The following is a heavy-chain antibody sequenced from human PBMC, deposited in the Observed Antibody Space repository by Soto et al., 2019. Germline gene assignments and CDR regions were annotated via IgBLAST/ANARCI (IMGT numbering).Heavy chain of an antibody. V-gene: IGHV4-34*01. D-gene: IGHD2-15*01. Sequence: QVQLQQWGAGLLKPSETLSLTCAVYGGSFSGYYWNWIRQPPGKGLEWIGEINHSGSTNYNPSLKSRVTISVDTSNNQFSLKLSSVTAADTAVYYCARGWGSGVFDYWGQGTLVTVSS. J-gene: IGHJ4*02. CDR1: GGSFSGYY. CDR3: ARGWGSGVFDY. CDR2: INHSGST.